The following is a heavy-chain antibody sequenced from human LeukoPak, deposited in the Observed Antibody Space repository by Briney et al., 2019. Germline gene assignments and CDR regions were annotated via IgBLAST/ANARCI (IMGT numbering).Heavy chain of an antibody. V-gene: IGHV3-30*03. Sequence: GGSLRLSCAASGFTFSSYSMNWVRQAPGKGLEWVAVISYDGSNKYYADSVKGRFTISRDNSKNTLYLQMNSLRAEDTAVYYCARGYCSSTSCPPDYWGQGTLVTVSS. D-gene: IGHD2-2*01. CDR3: ARGYCSSTSCPPDY. CDR1: GFTFSSYS. J-gene: IGHJ4*02. CDR2: ISYDGSNK.